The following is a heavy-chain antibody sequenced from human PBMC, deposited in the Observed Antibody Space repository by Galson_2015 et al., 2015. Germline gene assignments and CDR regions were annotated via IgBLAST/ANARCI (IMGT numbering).Heavy chain of an antibody. CDR3: TTTAPKYYDFWSGYFPRYYYYYMDV. CDR1: GFTFSNAW. D-gene: IGHD3-3*01. V-gene: IGHV3-15*01. Sequence: SLRLSCAASGFTFSNAWMSWVRQAPGKGLEWVGRIKSKTDGGTTDYAAPVKGRFTISRDDSKNTLYLQMNSLKTEDTAVYYCTTTAPKYYDFWSGYFPRYYYYYMDVWGKGTTVTVSS. CDR2: IKSKTDGGTT. J-gene: IGHJ6*03.